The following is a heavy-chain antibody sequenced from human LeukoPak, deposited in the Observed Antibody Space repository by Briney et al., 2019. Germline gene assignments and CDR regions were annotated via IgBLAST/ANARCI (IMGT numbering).Heavy chain of an antibody. D-gene: IGHD1-26*01. CDR2: IYTSGST. Sequence: SETLSLTCTVSGGSISSGSYYWSWIRQPAGKGLEWIGRIYTSGSTNYNPSLKSRVTISVDTSKNQFSLKLSSVTAADTAVYYCARGGRNYSYYMDVWGKGTTVTVSS. V-gene: IGHV4-61*02. J-gene: IGHJ6*03. CDR3: ARGGRNYSYYMDV. CDR1: GGSISSGSYY.